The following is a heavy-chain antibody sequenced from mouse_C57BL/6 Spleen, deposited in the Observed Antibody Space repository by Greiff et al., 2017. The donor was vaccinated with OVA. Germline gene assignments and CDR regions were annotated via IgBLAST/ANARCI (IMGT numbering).Heavy chain of an antibody. J-gene: IGHJ2*01. CDR1: GYTFTSSW. CDR2: IHPNSGST. V-gene: IGHV1-64*01. CDR3: AREGGSDY. Sequence: QVQLQQPGAELVKPGASVKLSCKASGYTFTSSWMPWVKQRPGQGLEWLGMIHPNSGSTNYNEKFKSKATLTVDKSSSTAYMQLSSLTSEDSAVYYCAREGGSDYWGQGTTLTVSS.